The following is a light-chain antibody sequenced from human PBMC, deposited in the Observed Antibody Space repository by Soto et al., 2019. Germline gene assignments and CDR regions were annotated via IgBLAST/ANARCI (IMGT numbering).Light chain of an antibody. Sequence: EIVLTQSPVTLSLSPGERATLSCRASQSISSSYSAWYQQKPGQAPRLLIYGASSRATGIPDRFSGSGSGTDFTLTISRLEPEDFAVYYCQQYGSSPWTFGQGTKVDI. CDR2: GAS. V-gene: IGKV3-20*01. J-gene: IGKJ1*01. CDR3: QQYGSSPWT. CDR1: QSISSSY.